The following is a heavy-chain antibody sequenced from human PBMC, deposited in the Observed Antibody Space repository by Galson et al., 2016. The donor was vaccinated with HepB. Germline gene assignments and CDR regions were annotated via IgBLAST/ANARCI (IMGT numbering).Heavy chain of an antibody. CDR2: VNPSGGTT. CDR3: ARDASGTFFFWFDS. Sequence: SVKVSCKASGYVFTSYYLHWVRRAPGQGLEWMGVVNPSGGTTTHAQKFQGRVAMTRDTSTSTVYLELSRLRSEDTAVYYCARDASGTFFFWFDSWGQGTQVTVSS. CDR1: GYVFTSYY. D-gene: IGHD3-10*01. V-gene: IGHV1-46*01. J-gene: IGHJ5*01.